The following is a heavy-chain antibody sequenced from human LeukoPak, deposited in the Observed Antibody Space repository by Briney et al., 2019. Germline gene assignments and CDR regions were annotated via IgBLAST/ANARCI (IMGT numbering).Heavy chain of an antibody. CDR2: NNHSGST. V-gene: IGHV4-34*01. CDR1: GGYFSGYY. D-gene: IGHD2-8*01. J-gene: IGHJ5*02. Sequence: SETLSLTWDVYGGYFSGYYWRWIGQPPGKGLEWIEENNHSGSTNYNPSLNSRVTISVDTSKHQFSLKLGSVTAADSAVYCCARLNGNWFDPWGQGTLVTVSS. CDR3: ARLNGNWFDP.